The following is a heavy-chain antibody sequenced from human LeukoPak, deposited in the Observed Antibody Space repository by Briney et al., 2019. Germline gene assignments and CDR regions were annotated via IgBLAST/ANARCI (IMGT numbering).Heavy chain of an antibody. CDR3: ATVTWCSSTSCYNWFDP. Sequence: ASVKVSCKVSGYTLTELSMHWVRQAPGKGLEWMGGFDPEDGETIYAQKFQGRVTMTEDTSTDTAYMELSSLRSEDTAVYYCATVTWCSSTSCYNWFDPWGQGTLVIVSS. D-gene: IGHD2-2*01. J-gene: IGHJ5*02. CDR2: FDPEDGET. CDR1: GYTLTELS. V-gene: IGHV1-24*01.